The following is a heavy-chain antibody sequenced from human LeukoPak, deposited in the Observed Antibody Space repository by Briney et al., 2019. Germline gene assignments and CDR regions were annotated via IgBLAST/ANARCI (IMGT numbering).Heavy chain of an antibody. V-gene: IGHV5-51*01. J-gene: IGHJ4*02. CDR2: IYPGDSDT. CDR1: GYSFPTSW. CDR3: ARGRGGSWYYFDY. Sequence: GESLKISCKGFGYSFPTSWIGWVRQTPGKGLEWMGIIYPGDSDTKYRPSFQGQVTISADKSISTAYLQFHSLKASDSAMYYCARGRGGSWYYFDYWGQGILVTVSS. D-gene: IGHD6-13*01.